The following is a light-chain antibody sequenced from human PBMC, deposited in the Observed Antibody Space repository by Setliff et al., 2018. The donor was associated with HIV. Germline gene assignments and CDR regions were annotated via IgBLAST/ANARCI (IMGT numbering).Light chain of an antibody. Sequence: QSALTQPRSVSGSRGQSITFSCTGTSSDIGAYDYVSWYQQHPGKAPKLIIYDVNKRPSGVPDRFSGSKSGDTASLTISGLQSEDEADYYCCSYAGTDTYIFGTGTKVTVL. CDR1: SSDIGAYDY. J-gene: IGLJ1*01. CDR2: DVN. V-gene: IGLV2-11*01. CDR3: CSYAGTDTYI.